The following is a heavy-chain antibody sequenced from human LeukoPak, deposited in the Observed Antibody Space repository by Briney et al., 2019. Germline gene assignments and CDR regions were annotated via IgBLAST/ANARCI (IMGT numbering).Heavy chain of an antibody. CDR1: GHTFTAYY. CDR2: ISAYNGNT. CDR3: ARRRRTYPYYFDY. J-gene: IGHJ4*02. Sequence: ASVRVSCKASGHTFTAYYMFWVRQAPGQGLEWMGWISAYNGNTNYAQKLQGRVTMTTDTSTSTAYMELRSLRSDDTAVYYCARRRRTYPYYFDYWGQGTLVTVSS. V-gene: IGHV1-18*04.